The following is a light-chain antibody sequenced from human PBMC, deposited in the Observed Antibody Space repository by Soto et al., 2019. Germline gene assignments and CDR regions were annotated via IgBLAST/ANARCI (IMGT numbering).Light chain of an antibody. CDR1: SSDVGGYNY. CDR3: SSYTSSSTRL. J-gene: IGLJ2*01. Sequence: QSALTQPASVSGSPGQSITISCTGTSSDVGGYNYVSWYQQHPGKAPKLIIYEVSNRPSGVSHRFSGSKSGNTASLTISGLQAEDEAEYYCSSYTSSSTRLFGGGTKLTVL. V-gene: IGLV2-14*01. CDR2: EVS.